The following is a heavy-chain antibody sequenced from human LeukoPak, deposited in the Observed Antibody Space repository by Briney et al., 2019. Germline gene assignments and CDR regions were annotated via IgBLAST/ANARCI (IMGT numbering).Heavy chain of an antibody. CDR1: GYSISSNNW. V-gene: IGHV4-28*05. CDR3: ARTTVGHHDTTGPDAFGI. J-gene: IGHJ3*02. D-gene: IGHD4-23*01. CDR2: IYYSGSI. Sequence: SETLSLTCAVSGYSISSNNWWGWIRQPPGKGLEWIGYIYYSGSISYNPSLKSRITMSVDSSKNQFSLKLSSVTAVDTAVYYCARTTVGHHDTTGPDAFGIWGQGTMVIVSS.